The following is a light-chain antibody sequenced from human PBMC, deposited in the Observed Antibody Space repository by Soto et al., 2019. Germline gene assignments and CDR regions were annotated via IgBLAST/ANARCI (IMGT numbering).Light chain of an antibody. J-gene: IGKJ1*01. CDR1: QTIDRW. CDR2: GAS. Sequence: DIQMTQSPSTLSASVGDRVTITCRASQTIDRWLAWYQQKPGKAPNLLIYGASNLESGVPSRFSGSGSGTEFTLTISSLRPDDFATYYCQQYNSYPWTFGQGTKVEIK. V-gene: IGKV1-5*03. CDR3: QQYNSYPWT.